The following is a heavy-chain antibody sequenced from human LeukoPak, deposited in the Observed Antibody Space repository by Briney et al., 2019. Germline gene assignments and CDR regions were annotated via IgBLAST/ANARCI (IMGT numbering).Heavy chain of an antibody. J-gene: IGHJ4*02. D-gene: IGHD6-13*01. CDR2: ISYDGNNK. CDR1: GFTFSYYG. V-gene: IGHV3-30*18. Sequence: GGSLRLSCAASGFTFSYYGLHWVRQARGKGLEWVALISYDGNNKDYADSVKGRFTISRDNSKNTLYLQMNSLRAEDTAVYFCAKDSSSSWFGGDSKWGQGTLVTVSS. CDR3: AKDSSSSWFGGDSK.